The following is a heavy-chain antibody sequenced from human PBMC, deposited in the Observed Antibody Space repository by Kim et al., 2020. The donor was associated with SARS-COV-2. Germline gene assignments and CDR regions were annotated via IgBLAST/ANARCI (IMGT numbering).Heavy chain of an antibody. D-gene: IGHD3-10*01. Sequence: SETLSLTCAVSGDSISTDYWSWIRQPPGKGLEWIGYIYFSGNTYHNPSLKSRVTLSVDTSKNQFSLKLSSVTAADTAVYYCASVQGDSGTFVAFDVWGQGKMVTVSS. J-gene: IGHJ3*01. CDR2: IYFSGNT. V-gene: IGHV4-59*01. CDR3: ASVQGDSGTFVAFDV. CDR1: GDSISTDY.